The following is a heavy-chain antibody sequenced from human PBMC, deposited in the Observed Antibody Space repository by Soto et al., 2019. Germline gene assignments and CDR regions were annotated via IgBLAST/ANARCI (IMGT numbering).Heavy chain of an antibody. Sequence: LEWMGGIIPIFGTANYAQKFQGRVTITADESTSTAYMELSSLRSEDTAVYYCARDGPPNIYDILTGPPFYWGQGTLVTVSS. CDR2: IIPIFGTA. D-gene: IGHD3-9*01. CDR3: ARDGPPNIYDILTGPPFY. V-gene: IGHV1-69*01. J-gene: IGHJ4*02.